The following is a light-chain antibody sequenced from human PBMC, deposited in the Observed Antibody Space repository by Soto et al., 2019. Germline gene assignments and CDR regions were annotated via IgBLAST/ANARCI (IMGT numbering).Light chain of an antibody. Sequence: QSALTQPASVSGSPGQSITISCTRTSSDVGDYDYVSWYQQHPGKAPKLMIYEVSDRPLGVSNRFSGSKSGNTASLTISGLQAEDEAEYYCSSYTSSSTLVFGGGTKLTVL. V-gene: IGLV2-14*01. J-gene: IGLJ2*01. CDR2: EVS. CDR1: SSDVGDYDY. CDR3: SSYTSSSTLV.